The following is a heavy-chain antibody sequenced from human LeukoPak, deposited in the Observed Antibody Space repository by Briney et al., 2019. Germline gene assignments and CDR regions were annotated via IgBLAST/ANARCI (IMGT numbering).Heavy chain of an antibody. Sequence: PSETLSLTCTVSGGSISSFYWSWIRQPPGKGLEWIGSIYHSGSTYYNPSLKSRVTISVDTSKNQFSLKLSSVTAADTAVYYCAREYYDYVWGKRWSGKNEHAFDIWGQGTMVTVSS. V-gene: IGHV4-38-2*02. D-gene: IGHD3-16*01. CDR3: AREYYDYVWGKRWSGKNEHAFDI. J-gene: IGHJ3*02. CDR1: GGSISSFY. CDR2: IYHSGST.